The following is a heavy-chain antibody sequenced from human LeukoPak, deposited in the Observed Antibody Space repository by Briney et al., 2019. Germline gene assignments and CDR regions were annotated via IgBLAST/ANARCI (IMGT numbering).Heavy chain of an antibody. Sequence: PSETLSLTCTVSGGSISSSSYYWGWIRQPPGKGLEWIGSIYYSGSTYYNPSLKSRVTISVDTSKNQFFLKLSSVTAADTAVYYCASIGTDAFDIWGQGTMVTVSS. V-gene: IGHV4-39*01. CDR3: ASIGTDAFDI. D-gene: IGHD1-14*01. CDR1: GGSISSSSYY. CDR2: IYYSGST. J-gene: IGHJ3*02.